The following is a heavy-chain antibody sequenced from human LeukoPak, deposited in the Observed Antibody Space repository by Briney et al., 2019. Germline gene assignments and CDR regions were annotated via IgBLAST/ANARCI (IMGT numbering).Heavy chain of an antibody. D-gene: IGHD3-22*01. CDR1: GFTFSSYA. CDR2: ISYDGSNK. J-gene: IGHJ4*02. V-gene: IGHV3-30-3*01. CDR3: AREGHYYDSSGPTGAFDY. Sequence: GGSLRLSCAASGFTFSSYAMHWVRQAPGKGLEWVAVISYDGSNKYYADSVKGRFTISRDNSKNTLYLQMNSLRAEDTAMYYCAREGHYYDSSGPTGAFDYWGQGTLVTVSS.